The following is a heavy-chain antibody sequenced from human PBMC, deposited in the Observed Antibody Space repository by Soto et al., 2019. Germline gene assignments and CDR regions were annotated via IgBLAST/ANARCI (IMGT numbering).Heavy chain of an antibody. Sequence: PGGSLRLSCAASGFTVSSNYMSWVRQAPGKGLEWVSVIYSGGSTYYADSVKGRFTISRDNSKNTLYLQMNSLRAEDTAVYYCAKPYCTNGVCYPSGMDVWGQGTTVTV. V-gene: IGHV3-53*01. J-gene: IGHJ6*02. D-gene: IGHD2-8*01. CDR3: AKPYCTNGVCYPSGMDV. CDR2: IYSGGST. CDR1: GFTVSSNY.